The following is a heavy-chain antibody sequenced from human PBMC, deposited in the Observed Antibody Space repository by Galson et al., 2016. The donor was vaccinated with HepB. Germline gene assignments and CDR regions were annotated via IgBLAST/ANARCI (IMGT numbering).Heavy chain of an antibody. CDR2: IDDSGAT. Sequence: SETLSLTCTVSGGSITSFRWSWIRQPPGKGLEWIGYIDDSGATNHNPTLQSRIATSIDTSKNQFSLNLSSVTAADTAVYYCARGPVEIADDYYFDYWGQGTLVTVSS. CDR3: ARGPVEIADDYYFDY. V-gene: IGHV4-59*01. CDR1: GGSITSFR. J-gene: IGHJ4*02. D-gene: IGHD5-24*01.